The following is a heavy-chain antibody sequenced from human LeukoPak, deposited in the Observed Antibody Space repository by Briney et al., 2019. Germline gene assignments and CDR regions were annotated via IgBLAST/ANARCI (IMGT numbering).Heavy chain of an antibody. CDR3: ARDTYSSSLLGRNSIRF. CDR1: GFTFSSYS. CDR2: ISSSSSYI. V-gene: IGHV3-21*01. D-gene: IGHD6-6*01. J-gene: IGHJ4*02. Sequence: LRLSCAASGFTFSSYSMNWVRQAPGKGLEWVSSISSSSSYIYYADSVKGRFTISRDNAKNSLYLQMNSLRAEDTAVYYCARDTYSSSLLGRNSIRFWGQGTLVTVSS.